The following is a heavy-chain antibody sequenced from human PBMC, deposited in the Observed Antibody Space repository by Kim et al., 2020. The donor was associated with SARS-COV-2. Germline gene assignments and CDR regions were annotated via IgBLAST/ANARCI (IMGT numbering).Heavy chain of an antibody. CDR1: GGSISSYY. J-gene: IGHJ4*02. D-gene: IGHD6-19*01. CDR3: SRVGYSSGLYYFDY. V-gene: IGHV4-4*07. Sequence: SETLSLTCTVSGGSISSYYWSWIRQPAGKGLEWIGRIYTSGSTNYNPSLKSRVTMSVDTSKNQFSLKLSSVTAADTAVYYCSRVGYSSGLYYFDYWGQGTLVTVSS. CDR2: IYTSGST.